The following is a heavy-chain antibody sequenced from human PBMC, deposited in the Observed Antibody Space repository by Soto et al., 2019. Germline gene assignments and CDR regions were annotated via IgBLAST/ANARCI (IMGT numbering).Heavy chain of an antibody. CDR2: TYYNGDT. V-gene: IGHV4-61*08. J-gene: IGHJ4*02. Sequence: KPSETLSLTCTVSDDSFRGAEYYWSWIRQPLGKGPEWIGYTYYNGDTKYNPALRSRVTMSEDTSKNQFSLRLSSVTAADTAVYFCARGPAYIDGWRSFDLWGRGLLVTVYS. D-gene: IGHD6-19*01. CDR1: DDSFRGAEYY. CDR3: ARGPAYIDGWRSFDL.